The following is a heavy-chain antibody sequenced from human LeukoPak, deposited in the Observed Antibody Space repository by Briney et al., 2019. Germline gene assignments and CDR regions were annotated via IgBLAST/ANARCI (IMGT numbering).Heavy chain of an antibody. V-gene: IGHV3-23*01. CDR2: ISDSGRST. D-gene: IGHD3-22*01. Sequence: GGSLRLSCAASGFSFSTYAMTWVRQAPGKGLEWVSSISDSGRSTYYADSVKGRFTISGDNSKNTLYLQMNSLRAEDTAVYFCAKRYYYDSSGYCFDYWGQGTLVTVSS. CDR3: AKRYYYDSSGYCFDY. CDR1: GFSFSTYA. J-gene: IGHJ4*02.